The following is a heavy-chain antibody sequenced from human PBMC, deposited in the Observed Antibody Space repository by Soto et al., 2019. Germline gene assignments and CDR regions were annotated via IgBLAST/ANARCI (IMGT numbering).Heavy chain of an antibody. Sequence: ASVKVSCKASGYTFTGYYMHWVRQAPGQGLEWMGWINPNSGGTNYAQKFQGWVTMTRDTSISTACMELSRLRSDDTAVYYCARGYCSGGSCYSDSPGLADYWGQGTLVTVSS. V-gene: IGHV1-2*04. CDR3: ARGYCSGGSCYSDSPGLADY. CDR2: INPNSGGT. CDR1: GYTFTGYY. D-gene: IGHD2-15*01. J-gene: IGHJ4*02.